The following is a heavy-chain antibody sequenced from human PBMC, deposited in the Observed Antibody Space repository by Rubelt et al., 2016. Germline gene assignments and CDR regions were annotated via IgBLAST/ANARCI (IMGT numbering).Heavy chain of an antibody. V-gene: IGHV4-39*07. CDR3: ARADYYDSRGYHNWFDP. J-gene: IGHJ5*02. CDR1: GGSISSSSYY. D-gene: IGHD3-22*01. Sequence: QLQLQESGPGLVKPSETLSLTCTVSGGSISSSSYYWGWIRQPPGKGLEWIGSIYYSGSTYYNPSLKGRVTISVDPAKNPFSLKLSSVTAADTAVYYCARADYYDSRGYHNWFDPWGQGTLVTVSS. CDR2: IYYSGST.